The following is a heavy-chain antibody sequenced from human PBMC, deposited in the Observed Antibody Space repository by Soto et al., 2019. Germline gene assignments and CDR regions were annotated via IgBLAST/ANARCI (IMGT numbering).Heavy chain of an antibody. CDR1: GYTFTSYG. Sequence: QVQLVQSGAEVKKPGASVKVSCKASGYTFTSYGISWVRQAPGQGLEWMGWISAYNGNTNYAQKIQGRVTMTTDTSTSTAYMELRSLRSDDTAVYYCERDRVAGTLGAFWDYWGQGTLVTVSS. D-gene: IGHD6-19*01. V-gene: IGHV1-18*01. CDR3: ERDRVAGTLGAFWDY. CDR2: ISAYNGNT. J-gene: IGHJ4*02.